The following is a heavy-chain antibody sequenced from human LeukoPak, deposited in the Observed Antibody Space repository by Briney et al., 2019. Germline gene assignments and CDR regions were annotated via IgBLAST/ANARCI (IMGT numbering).Heavy chain of an antibody. CDR2: IIPIFGTA. D-gene: IGHD2-2*01. V-gene: IGHV1-69*13. Sequence: AASVKVSCKASGGTFSSYAISWVRQAPGQGLEWMGGIIPIFGTANYAQKFQGRVTITADESTSTAYMELSSLRSEDTAVYYCARGRFYQGSYYYYYYGMDVWGQGTTVTVSS. CDR1: GGTFSSYA. J-gene: IGHJ6*02. CDR3: ARGRFYQGSYYYYYYGMDV.